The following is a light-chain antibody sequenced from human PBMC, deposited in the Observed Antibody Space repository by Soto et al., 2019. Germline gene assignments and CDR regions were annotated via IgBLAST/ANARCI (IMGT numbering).Light chain of an antibody. V-gene: IGLV1-44*01. CDR1: SSNIGSNT. CDR3: AAWADSLNGPYV. J-gene: IGLJ1*01. Sequence: QSVLTQPPSASGTPGQRVTISCSGSSSNIGSNTVNWYQQLPGTAPKLLIYSNNQRPSGVPAGFSGSKSGTSASLAISGLQSEDEAAYYCAAWADSLNGPYVFGTGTKVTVL. CDR2: SNN.